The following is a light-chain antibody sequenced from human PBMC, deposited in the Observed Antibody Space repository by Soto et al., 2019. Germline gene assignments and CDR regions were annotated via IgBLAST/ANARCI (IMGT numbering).Light chain of an antibody. J-gene: IGKJ1*01. V-gene: IGKV1-5*03. CDR1: QTISSW. Sequence: DIQMTQSPSTLSGSVGDRVSITGRASQTISSWLSWYQQKPGKAPKLLIYKASTLKSGVPSRFSGSGSGTEFTLTISSLQPDDFATYYCQHYNSYSEAFGQGTKVDIK. CDR2: KAS. CDR3: QHYNSYSEA.